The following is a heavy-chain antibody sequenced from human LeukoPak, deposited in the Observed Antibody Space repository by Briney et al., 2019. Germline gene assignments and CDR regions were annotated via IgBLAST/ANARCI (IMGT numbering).Heavy chain of an antibody. D-gene: IGHD6-13*01. J-gene: IGHJ4*02. V-gene: IGHV4-59*01. Sequence: SETLSLTCTVSGGSISSYYWSWIRQPPGKGLEWIGYIYYTGSTDYNPSLKSRVAISVDTSKNQFSLKLSSVTAADTAVYYCARGSKAAPGTFDYWGQGTLVTVSS. CDR1: GGSISSYY. CDR2: IYYTGST. CDR3: ARGSKAAPGTFDY.